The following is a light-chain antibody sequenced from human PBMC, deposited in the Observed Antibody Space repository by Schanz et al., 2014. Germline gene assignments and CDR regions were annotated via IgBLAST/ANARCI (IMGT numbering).Light chain of an antibody. CDR1: RSDVGGYNY. CDR2: DVS. Sequence: QSALTQPASVSGSPGQSITISCTGTRSDVGGYNYVSWYQQHPGKAPRLMISDVSDRPSGVPDRFSGSKSGSTASLTVSGLQAEDEADYYCCSHAGNYIWVFGGGTKLTVL. CDR3: CSHAGNYIWV. J-gene: IGLJ3*02. V-gene: IGLV2-14*03.